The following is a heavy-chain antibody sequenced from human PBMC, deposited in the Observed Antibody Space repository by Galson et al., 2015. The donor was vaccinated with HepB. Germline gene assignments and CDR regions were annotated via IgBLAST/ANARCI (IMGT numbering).Heavy chain of an antibody. CDR2: FDPEDGET. Sequence: SVKVSCKVSGYTLTELSMHWVRQAPGKGLEWMGGFDPEDGETIYAQKFQGRVTMTEDTYTDTAYMELSSLRSEDTAVYYCATIAGTTDWFDPWGQGTLVTVSS. J-gene: IGHJ5*02. D-gene: IGHD1-7*01. CDR3: ATIAGTTDWFDP. CDR1: GYTLTELS. V-gene: IGHV1-24*01.